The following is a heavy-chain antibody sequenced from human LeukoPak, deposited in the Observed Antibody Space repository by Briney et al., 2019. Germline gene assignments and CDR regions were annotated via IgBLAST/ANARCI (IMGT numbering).Heavy chain of an antibody. CDR1: GFTFSSYA. J-gene: IGHJ4*02. D-gene: IGHD3-3*01. V-gene: IGHV3-23*01. CDR2: ISGSGGST. Sequence: GGSLRLSCAASGFTFSSYAMSWDRQATGKGLKWVSAISGSGGSTYYADSVKGRFTISRDNSKNTLYLQMNSLRAEDTAVYYCARRYYDFWSGYYYFDYWGQGTLVTVSS. CDR3: ARRYYDFWSGYYYFDY.